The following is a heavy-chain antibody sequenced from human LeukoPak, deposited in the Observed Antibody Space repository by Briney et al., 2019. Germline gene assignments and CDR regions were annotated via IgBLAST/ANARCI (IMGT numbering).Heavy chain of an antibody. D-gene: IGHD3-9*01. CDR1: GYTFTSYY. J-gene: IGHJ4*02. V-gene: IGHV1-2*02. Sequence: ASVKVSCKASGYTFTSYYMHWVRQAPGQGLEWMGWLNPNTGDTLYIQKFQGRVTMTGDTSISTAYMELSSLMSDDTAVYYCTRIGLKTTGYYRLDYWGQGTLVTVSS. CDR3: TRIGLKTTGYYRLDY. CDR2: LNPNTGDT.